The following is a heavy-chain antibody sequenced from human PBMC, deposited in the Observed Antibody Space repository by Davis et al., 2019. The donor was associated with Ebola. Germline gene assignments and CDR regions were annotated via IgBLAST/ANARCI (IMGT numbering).Heavy chain of an antibody. CDR2: INPNSGCT. V-gene: IGHV1-2*06. J-gene: IGHJ6*02. CDR1: GYTFTGYY. D-gene: IGHD3-22*01. Sequence: AASVKVSCKASGYTFTGYYMHWVRQAPGQGLEWMGRINPNSGCTNYAQKFQGRVTMTRDTSITTAYMELSRLRSDDTAVYYCARGGITMIVVPRDYYYGMDVWGQGTTVTVSS. CDR3: ARGGITMIVVPRDYYYGMDV.